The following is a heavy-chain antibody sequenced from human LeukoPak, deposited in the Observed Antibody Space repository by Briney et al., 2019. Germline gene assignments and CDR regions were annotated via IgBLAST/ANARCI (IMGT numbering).Heavy chain of an antibody. CDR3: AREHRDSGTGPTTDY. CDR1: GGTFSSYA. V-gene: IGHV1-69*01. CDR2: SLPIFGTA. D-gene: IGHD6-19*01. J-gene: IGHJ4*02. Sequence: SVKVSCKASGGTFSSYAISWVRQAPGQGLEWMGGSLPIFGTANYAQKFQGRVTITADESTSTAYMELSSLRSEDTAVYYCAREHRDSGTGPTTDYWGQGTLVTVSS.